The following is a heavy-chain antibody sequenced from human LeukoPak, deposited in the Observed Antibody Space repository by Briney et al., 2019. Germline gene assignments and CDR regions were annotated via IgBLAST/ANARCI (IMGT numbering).Heavy chain of an antibody. CDR1: GFTFSSYA. D-gene: IGHD5-24*01. J-gene: IGHJ4*02. CDR3: ARNIRDGYNSGYDY. Sequence: PGGSLRLSCAASGFTFSSYAMHWVRQAPGKGLEYVSAISSNGGSTYYANSVKGRFTISRDNSKNTLYLQMGSLRAEDMAVYYCARNIRDGYNSGYDYWGQGTLVTVSS. CDR2: ISSNGGST. V-gene: IGHV3-64*01.